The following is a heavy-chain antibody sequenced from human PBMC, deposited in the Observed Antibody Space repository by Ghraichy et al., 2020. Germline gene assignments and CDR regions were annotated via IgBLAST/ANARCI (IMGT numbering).Heavy chain of an antibody. Sequence: GGSLRLSCEASGFTFSNAWMSWVRQAPGKGLEWVGRIKSKTDGGTTDYAAPVIGRFSISKDDSKNTLYLEMNSLKTEDTAVYYCATVGLRYFDWSQYFDYWGQGTLVTVSS. CDR1: GFTFSNAW. J-gene: IGHJ4*02. D-gene: IGHD3-9*01. CDR2: IKSKTDGGTT. V-gene: IGHV3-15*01. CDR3: ATVGLRYFDWSQYFDY.